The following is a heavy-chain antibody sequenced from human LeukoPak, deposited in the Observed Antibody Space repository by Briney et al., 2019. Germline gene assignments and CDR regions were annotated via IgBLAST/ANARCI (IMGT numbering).Heavy chain of an antibody. Sequence: GGSLRLSCTASGFTFSTYEMYWGRQPPGKGLEWVAAISNDGNNKYYADSVRGRFTVTRDNSKNTLYLQMDSLRAEDTAVYYCTRNHNGLAYWGQGTLVTVSS. CDR1: GFTFSTYE. J-gene: IGHJ4*02. D-gene: IGHD3-3*02. V-gene: IGHV3-30*04. CDR3: TRNHNGLAY. CDR2: ISNDGNNK.